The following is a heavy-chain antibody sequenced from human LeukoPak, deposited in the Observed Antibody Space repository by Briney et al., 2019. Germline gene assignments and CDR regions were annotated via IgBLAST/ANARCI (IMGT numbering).Heavy chain of an antibody. Sequence: GRSLRLSCAASGFAFSNYPMHWVRQAPGKGLDWVALTSYDVDNKYYADSVKGRFTISRDNSKNTLYLQINSLRAEDTAVYYCARAWGYDSFDIWGQGTMVTVSS. CDR2: TSYDVDNK. CDR1: GFAFSNYP. V-gene: IGHV3-30-3*01. J-gene: IGHJ3*02. CDR3: ARAWGYDSFDI. D-gene: IGHD7-27*01.